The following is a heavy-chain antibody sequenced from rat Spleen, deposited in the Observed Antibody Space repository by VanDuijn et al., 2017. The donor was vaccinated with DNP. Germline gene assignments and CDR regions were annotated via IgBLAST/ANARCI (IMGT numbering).Heavy chain of an antibody. Sequence: EVQLEESGGDLVLPGRSLTLSCAASGFTFSDYNMAWVRQAPKKGLEWVATISYDGRSTDYRDSVKGRFTTSRDNEKSTLYLQMDSLRSEDTATYYCARMFYGYSDYWGQGVMVTVSS. V-gene: IGHV5-7*01. D-gene: IGHD1-9*01. CDR3: ARMFYGYSDY. CDR1: GFTFSDYN. J-gene: IGHJ2*01. CDR2: ISYDGRST.